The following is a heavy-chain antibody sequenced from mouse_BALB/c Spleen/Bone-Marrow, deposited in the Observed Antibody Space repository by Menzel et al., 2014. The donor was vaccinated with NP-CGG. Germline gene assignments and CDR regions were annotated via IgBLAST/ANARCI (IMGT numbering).Heavy chain of an antibody. V-gene: IGHV1-9*01. CDR1: GYTFTNYW. J-gene: IGHJ4*01. Sequence: QVQLQQSGAGLMRPGASVKISCKASGYTFTNYWIEWVKRRPGNGLEWIGEILPGRGSPNYNEKFKGKATFALDTSSNTSYMQLSSLTSEDSAVYYCARKGALRAMDYWGQGSSVTVSS. CDR3: ARKGALRAMDY. CDR2: ILPGRGSP.